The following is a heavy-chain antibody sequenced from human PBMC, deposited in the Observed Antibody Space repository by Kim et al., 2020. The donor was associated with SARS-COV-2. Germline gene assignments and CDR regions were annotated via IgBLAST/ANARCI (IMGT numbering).Heavy chain of an antibody. CDR1: GGSISSGGYY. Sequence: SETLSLTCTVSGGSISSGGYYWSWIRQHPGKGLEWIGYIYYSGSTYYNPSLKSRVTISVDTSKNQFSLKLSSVTAADTAVYYCARVVWGEAGYYYYYMDVWGKGTTVTVSS. CDR3: ARVVWGEAGYYYYYMDV. D-gene: IGHD3-16*01. V-gene: IGHV4-31*03. J-gene: IGHJ6*03. CDR2: IYYSGST.